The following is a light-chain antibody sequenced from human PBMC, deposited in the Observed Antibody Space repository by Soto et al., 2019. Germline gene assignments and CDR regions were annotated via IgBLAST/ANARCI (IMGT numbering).Light chain of an antibody. CDR2: EVS. CDR1: SSDVGGYSY. Sequence: QSALTQPPSASGSPGQSVAISCTGTSSDVGGYSYVSWYQQHPGKAPKLMIYEVSKRPSGVPDCFSGSKSGNTASLTVSGLQAEDEAYYYCSSYARNRDILFGGGTKLTVL. J-gene: IGLJ3*02. V-gene: IGLV2-8*01. CDR3: SSYARNRDIL.